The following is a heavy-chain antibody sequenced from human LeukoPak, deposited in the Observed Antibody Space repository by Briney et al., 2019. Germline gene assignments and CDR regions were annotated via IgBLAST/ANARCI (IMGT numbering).Heavy chain of an antibody. J-gene: IGHJ6*03. CDR1: GGTFSSYA. Sequence: SVKVSCKASGGTFSSYAISWVRQAPGQGLEWMGGIIPIFGTANYAQKFQGRVTITTDESTSTAYMELSSLRSEDTAVYYCAKNGVYAGATYYYYYMDVWGKGATVTVSS. CDR3: AKNGVYAGATYYYYYMDV. CDR2: IIPIFGTA. V-gene: IGHV1-69*05. D-gene: IGHD1-26*01.